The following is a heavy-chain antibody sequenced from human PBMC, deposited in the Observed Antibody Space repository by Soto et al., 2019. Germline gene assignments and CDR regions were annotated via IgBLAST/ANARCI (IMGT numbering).Heavy chain of an antibody. CDR3: VRDRMWEQWLGPHDAFEI. J-gene: IGHJ3*02. V-gene: IGHV3-48*02. Sequence: EEQLVESGGGLVQPGGSLRLSCAASGFTFSPYSMSWVRQAPGKGLEWVSYINSASNTIYYADSVKGRFTISRDNAKSSLWLQMNSLRDEDTAVYYCVRDRMWEQWLGPHDAFEIWGQGTMVTVSS. CDR2: INSASNTI. CDR1: GFTFSPYS. D-gene: IGHD6-19*01.